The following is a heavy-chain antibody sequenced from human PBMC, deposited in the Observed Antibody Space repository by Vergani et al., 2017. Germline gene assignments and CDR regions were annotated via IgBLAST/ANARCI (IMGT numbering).Heavy chain of an antibody. J-gene: IGHJ4*02. CDR3: ARDFRPTRDYYSKSYSDY. CDR2: ISSSGSTI. CDR1: GFTVSSNY. D-gene: IGHD4-11*01. V-gene: IGHV3-48*03. Sequence: EVQLVESGGGLVQPGGSLRLSCAASGFTVSSNYMNWVRQAPGKGLEWVSYISSSGSTIYYADSVKGRFTISRDNAKNSLYLQMNSLRAEDTAVYYCARDFRPTRDYYSKSYSDYWGQGTLVTVSS.